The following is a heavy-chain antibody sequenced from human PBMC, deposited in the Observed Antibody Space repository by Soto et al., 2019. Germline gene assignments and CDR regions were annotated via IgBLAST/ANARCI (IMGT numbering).Heavy chain of an antibody. D-gene: IGHD4-17*01. V-gene: IGHV1-69*01. CDR3: ARIYGGNSGWFDP. CDR1: EGPSSSYA. Sequence: QVQLVQSGAEVKKPGSSVRFSGKASEGPSSSYAIGWVRQALGQGLGWMGGIIPIFGTANYAQKFQGRVTITADESTSTAYMELSSLRSEDTAVYYCARIYGGNSGWFDPWGQGTLVTVSS. CDR2: IIPIFGTA. J-gene: IGHJ5*02.